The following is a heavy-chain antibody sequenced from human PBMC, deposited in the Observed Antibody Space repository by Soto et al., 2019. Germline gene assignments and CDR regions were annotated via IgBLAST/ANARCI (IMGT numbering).Heavy chain of an antibody. J-gene: IGHJ6*02. CDR1: GGSVSSGSYY. CDR3: AREGVVVPAAKFLGLDV. CDR2: IYYSGST. V-gene: IGHV4-61*01. D-gene: IGHD2-2*01. Sequence: SLTCTVSGGSVSSGSYYWSWIRQPPGKGLEWIGYIYYSGSTNYNPSLKSRVTISVDTSKNQFSLKLSSVTAADTAVYYRAREGVVVPAAKFLGLDVWGQGTTLTVSS.